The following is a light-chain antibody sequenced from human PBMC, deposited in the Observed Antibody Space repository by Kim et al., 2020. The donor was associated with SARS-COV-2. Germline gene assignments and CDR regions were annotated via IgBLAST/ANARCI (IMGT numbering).Light chain of an antibody. Sequence: SITISFTQPSIHVCDHNSVSWYQQHPGKTPNLLIYAFNNRPSGVSDRFSGSKSVNPASLSISGLQAEDEADYYCSSYTRSSTLYVLFGGGTQLTVL. CDR2: AFN. CDR3: SSYTRSSTLYVL. V-gene: IGLV2-14*03. CDR1: SIHVCDHNS. J-gene: IGLJ2*01.